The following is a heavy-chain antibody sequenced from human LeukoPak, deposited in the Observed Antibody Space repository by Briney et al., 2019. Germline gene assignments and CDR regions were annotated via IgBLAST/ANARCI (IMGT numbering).Heavy chain of an antibody. CDR2: IIPIFGTA. J-gene: IGHJ6*03. CDR3: ARAIPGIAAAGTTRYYYYYMDV. V-gene: IGHV1-69*05. Sequence: GASVKVSCKASGGTSSSYAISWVRQAPGQGLEWMGGIIPIFGTANYAQKFQGKVTITTDESTSTAYMELSSLRSEDTAVYYCARAIPGIAAAGTTRYYYYYMDVWGKGTTVTVSS. CDR1: GGTSSSYA. D-gene: IGHD6-13*01.